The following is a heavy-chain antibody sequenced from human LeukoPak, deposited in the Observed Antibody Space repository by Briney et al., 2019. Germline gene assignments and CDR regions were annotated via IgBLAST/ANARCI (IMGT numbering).Heavy chain of an antibody. D-gene: IGHD2-15*01. J-gene: IGHJ4*02. CDR1: GFTFSSYG. CDR3: AKAKHLGYCSGGSCYYFDY. Sequence: SGGSLRLSCAASGFTFSSYGMHWVRQAPGKGLEWVAVISYDGSNKYYADSVKGRFTISRDNSKNTLYLQLNSLRAEDTAVYYCAKAKHLGYCSGGSCYYFDYRGQGTLVTVSS. V-gene: IGHV3-30*18. CDR2: ISYDGSNK.